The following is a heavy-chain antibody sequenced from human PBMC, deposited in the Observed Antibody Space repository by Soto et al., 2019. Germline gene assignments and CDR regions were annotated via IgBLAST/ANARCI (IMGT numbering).Heavy chain of an antibody. J-gene: IGHJ4*02. V-gene: IGHV4-39*01. CDR2: IYYSGST. D-gene: IGHD3-22*01. CDR3: MLGSGWKDFDY. CDR1: GGSISSSSCY. Sequence: PSETLSLTCTVSGGSISSSSCYWGWIRQPPGKGLEWIGSIYYSGSTYYNPSLKRRVTISVDTSKNQFSLKLSSVTAADTAVYYCMLGSGWKDFDYWGQGTLVTVSS.